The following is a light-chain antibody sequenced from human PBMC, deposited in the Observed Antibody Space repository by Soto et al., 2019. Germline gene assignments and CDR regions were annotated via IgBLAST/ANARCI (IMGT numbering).Light chain of an antibody. J-gene: IGKJ1*01. V-gene: IGKV3-15*01. CDR2: GAS. Sequence: EIVMTQSPATLSVSPGERATLSCRSSQSVNSNLAWYQQKPGQAPRLLIYGASTRATGVPARFSGSGSGTEFILTVSSLQSEDFAVSFCQQYNNWPTFGQVTKVEIK. CDR3: QQYNNWPT. CDR1: QSVNSN.